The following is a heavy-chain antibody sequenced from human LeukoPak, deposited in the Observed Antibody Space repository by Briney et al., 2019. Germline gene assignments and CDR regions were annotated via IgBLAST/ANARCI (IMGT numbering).Heavy chain of an antibody. D-gene: IGHD3-10*01. CDR1: GGFLSRYY. Sequence: SSETVSLTCIVAGGFLSRYYWSWIRHPTEEGLEWIGYIYTRGSTNYNPSLKSRVTISVGTSKDQFPLKLGSVTAADTAVYYWARTSITMVRGGTGLRYYFDYCGEGTLVTDSS. V-gene: IGHV4-4*09. J-gene: IGHJ4*02. CDR3: ARTSITMVRGGTGLRYYFDY. CDR2: IYTRGST.